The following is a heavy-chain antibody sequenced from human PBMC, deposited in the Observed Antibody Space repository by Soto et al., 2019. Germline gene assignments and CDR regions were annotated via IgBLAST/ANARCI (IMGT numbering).Heavy chain of an antibody. V-gene: IGHV1-69*12. Sequence: QVQLVQSGAEVKKPGSSVKVSCKASGGTFSSYAISWVRQAPGQGLEWMGGIIPIFGTADYAQKFQGRVTITVDESTSTAYMELSSLRSEDTAVYYCAGPGFCSGGSCPLNYYYYYGMDVWGQGTTVTVSS. CDR1: GGTFSSYA. CDR2: IIPIFGTA. CDR3: AGPGFCSGGSCPLNYYYYYGMDV. J-gene: IGHJ6*02. D-gene: IGHD2-15*01.